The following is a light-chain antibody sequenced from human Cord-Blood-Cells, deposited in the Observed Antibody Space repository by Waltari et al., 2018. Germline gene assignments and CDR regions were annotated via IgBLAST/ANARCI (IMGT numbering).Light chain of an antibody. V-gene: IGLV1-44*01. CDR1: SSNIGSNT. CDR3: AAWDDSLNGPNWV. J-gene: IGLJ3*02. CDR2: SNK. Sequence: QSVLTQPPSASGTPGQRVTISCSGSSSNIGSNTVNWYQQLPGTAPKLLIYSNKQAPSGVPARFSGSKSGTSASLAISGLQSEDEADYYCAAWDDSLNGPNWVFGGGTKLTVL.